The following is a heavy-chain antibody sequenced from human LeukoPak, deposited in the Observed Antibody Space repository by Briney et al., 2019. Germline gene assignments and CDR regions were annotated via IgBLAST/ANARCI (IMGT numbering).Heavy chain of an antibody. D-gene: IGHD3-22*01. V-gene: IGHV4-4*08. CDR3: AGHGADYYDSSGYFITGNWFDP. CDR2: IYTSGST. Sequence: SETLSLTCTVSGGSISSYYWSWIRRPPGKGLEWIGHIYTSGSTNFNPSLKTRVTIFVDTSKNQFSLKLSSVTAADTAVYYCAGHGADYYDSSGYFITGNWFDPWGQGTLVTVSS. CDR1: GGSISSYY. J-gene: IGHJ5*02.